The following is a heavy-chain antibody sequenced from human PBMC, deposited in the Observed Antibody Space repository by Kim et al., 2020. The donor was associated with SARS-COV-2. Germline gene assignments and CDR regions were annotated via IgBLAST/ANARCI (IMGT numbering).Heavy chain of an antibody. CDR1: GGTFSSYA. CDR3: ARRYCSGGSCYSGGYYYYSYGMDV. V-gene: IGHV1-69*13. CDR2: IIPIFGTA. Sequence: SVKVSCKASGGTFSSYAISWVRQAPGQGLEWMGGIIPIFGTANYAQKFQGRVTITADESTSTAYMELSSLRSEDTAVYYCARRYCSGGSCYSGGYYYYSYGMDVWGQGTTFTVSS. J-gene: IGHJ6*02. D-gene: IGHD2-15*01.